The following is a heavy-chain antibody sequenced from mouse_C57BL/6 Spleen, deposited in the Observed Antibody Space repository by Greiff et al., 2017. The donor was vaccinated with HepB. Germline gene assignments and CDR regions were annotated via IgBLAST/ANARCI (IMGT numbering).Heavy chain of an antibody. J-gene: IGHJ2*01. Sequence: EVQGVESGPELVKPGASVKMSCKASGYTFTDYNMHWVKQSHGKSLEWIGYINPNNGGTSYNQKFKGKATLTVNKSSSTAYMELRSLTSEDSAVYYCARSGWEYFDYWGQGTTLTVSS. CDR2: INPNNGGT. CDR3: ARSGWEYFDY. V-gene: IGHV1-22*01. D-gene: IGHD3-1*01. CDR1: GYTFTDYN.